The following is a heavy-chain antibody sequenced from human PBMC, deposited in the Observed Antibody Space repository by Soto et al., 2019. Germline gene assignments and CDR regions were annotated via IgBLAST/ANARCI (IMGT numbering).Heavy chain of an antibody. V-gene: IGHV1-69*02. D-gene: IGHD1-20*01. CDR2: IIPILGIA. CDR1: GGTFSSYT. J-gene: IGHJ4*02. CDR3: ARVWGNNWNDVS. Sequence: QVQLVQSGAEVKKPGSSVKVSCKASGGTFSSYTISWVRQAPGQGLEWMGRIIPILGIANYAQKFQGRVTITADKATSTAYMELSSLRSEDTAVYYCARVWGNNWNDVSWGQGTLVTVSS.